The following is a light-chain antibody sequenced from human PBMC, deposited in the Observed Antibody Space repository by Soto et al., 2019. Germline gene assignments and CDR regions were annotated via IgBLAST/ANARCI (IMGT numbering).Light chain of an antibody. CDR3: LQHNSYPPP. CDR1: QGISNY. Sequence: DIQMTQSRSAMSASVGDRVTITFRASQGISNYLAWFQQKPGKVPKRLIYGASSLQSGVPSRFSGTGSGTEFTLTISSLQPEDFATYYCLQHNSYPPPFGQGTRLEIK. V-gene: IGKV1-17*03. CDR2: GAS. J-gene: IGKJ5*01.